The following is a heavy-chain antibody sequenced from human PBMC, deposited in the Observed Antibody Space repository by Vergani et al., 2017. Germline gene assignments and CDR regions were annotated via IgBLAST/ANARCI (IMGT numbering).Heavy chain of an antibody. CDR3: ARIPFAKLWFGELLHGIDY. J-gene: IGHJ4*02. CDR1: GFTFSDYY. CDR2: ISSSSSYT. V-gene: IGHV3-11*06. Sequence: QVQLVESGGGLVKPGGSLRLSCAASGFTFSDYYMSWIRQAPGKGLEWVSYISSSSSYTNYADSVKGRFTISRDNAKNSLYLQMNSLRAEDTAVYYCARIPFAKLWFGELLHGIDYWGQGTLVTVSS. D-gene: IGHD3-10*01.